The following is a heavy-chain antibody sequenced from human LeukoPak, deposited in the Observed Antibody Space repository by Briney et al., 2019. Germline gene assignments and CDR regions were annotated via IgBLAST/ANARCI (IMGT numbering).Heavy chain of an antibody. CDR2: IYYSGST. D-gene: IGHD3-22*01. CDR1: GGSISNYY. Sequence: SETLSLTCTVSGGSISNYYWSWIRQPPGKGLEWIWYIYYSGSTNYNPSLKSRVTISVDTSKNQFSLKLSSVTAADTAVYYCARDRYYYDSSGYYYFDYWGQGTLVTVSS. J-gene: IGHJ4*02. CDR3: ARDRYYYDSSGYYYFDY. V-gene: IGHV4-59*01.